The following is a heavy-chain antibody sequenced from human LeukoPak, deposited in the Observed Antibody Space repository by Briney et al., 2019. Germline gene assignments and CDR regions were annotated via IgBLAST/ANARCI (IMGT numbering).Heavy chain of an antibody. CDR1: GGSISSYY. V-gene: IGHV4-59*01. Sequence: SETLSLTCTVSGGSISSYYWSWIRQPPGKGLEWIGYIYYSGSTNYNSSLKSRVTISVDTSKNQFSLKLSSVTAADTAVYYCARVGGGSRYASLDYWGQGTLVTVSS. CDR2: IYYSGST. D-gene: IGHD2-15*01. J-gene: IGHJ4*02. CDR3: ARVGGGSRYASLDY.